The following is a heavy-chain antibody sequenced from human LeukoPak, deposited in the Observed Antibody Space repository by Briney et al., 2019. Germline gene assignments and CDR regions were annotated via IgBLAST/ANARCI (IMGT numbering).Heavy chain of an antibody. CDR1: GFTVSSNY. D-gene: IGHD5-18*01. V-gene: IGHV3-53*04. CDR3: ARGVLGYSYGFDY. Sequence: GGSLRLSCAASGFTVSSNYMSWVRRAPGKGLEWVSVIFSGGTTYYADSVKGRFTISRHNSENTLYLQMNSLRGEDTAVYYCARGVLGYSYGFDYWGQGTLVTVSS. J-gene: IGHJ4*02. CDR2: IFSGGTT.